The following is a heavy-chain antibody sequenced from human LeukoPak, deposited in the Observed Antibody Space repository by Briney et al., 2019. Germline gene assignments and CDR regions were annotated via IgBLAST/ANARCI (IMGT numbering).Heavy chain of an antibody. J-gene: IGHJ3*02. V-gene: IGHV1-18*01. CDR3: AIGLLTARAHDAFDI. CDR1: GYTFPTSV. D-gene: IGHD7-27*01. Sequence: ASVKVSCKPSGYTFPTSVIRCVRQAPGQGLEWMGWVSAYNGNTNYAQKLQGRDTMTTDTSANTTYMELGSLRSDDTAVYYCAIGLLTARAHDAFDIWGQGTMVTVSS. CDR2: VSAYNGNT.